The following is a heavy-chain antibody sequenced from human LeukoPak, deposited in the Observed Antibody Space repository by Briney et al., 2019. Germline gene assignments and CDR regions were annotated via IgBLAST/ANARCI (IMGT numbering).Heavy chain of an antibody. CDR2: ISYDGSNK. CDR1: GFTFSSYA. Sequence: GGSLRLSCAAPGFTFSSYAMHWVRQAPGKGLEWVAVISYDGSNKYYADSVKGRFTISRDNSKNTLYLQMNSLRAEDTAVYYCAKSPFDGGYCSSTRCSADNYYFDYWGQGTLVTVSS. CDR3: AKSPFDGGYCSSTRCSADNYYFDY. D-gene: IGHD2-2*01. J-gene: IGHJ4*02. V-gene: IGHV3-30*04.